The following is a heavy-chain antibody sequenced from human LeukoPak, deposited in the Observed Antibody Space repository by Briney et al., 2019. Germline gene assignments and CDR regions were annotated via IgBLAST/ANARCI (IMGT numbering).Heavy chain of an antibody. Sequence: PGGSLRLSCAASGFTFSSYAMSWVRQVPGKGLEWVSVISGSGDNTYYADSVKGRFTISRDNSKNMLYLQMNSLRAEDTAVYYCAKDMRFDWTPYYFDYWGQGTLVTVSS. D-gene: IGHD3-9*01. CDR2: ISGSGDNT. CDR1: GFTFSSYA. CDR3: AKDMRFDWTPYYFDY. V-gene: IGHV3-23*01. J-gene: IGHJ4*02.